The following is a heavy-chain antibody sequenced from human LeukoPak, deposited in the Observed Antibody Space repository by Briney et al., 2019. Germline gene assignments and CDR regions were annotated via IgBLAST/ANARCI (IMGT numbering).Heavy chain of an antibody. CDR1: GGSISIGGYY. Sequence: SQTLSLTCTVSGGSISIGGYYWSWIRQPPGKGLEWIGEINHSGSTNYNPSLKSRVTISVDTSKNQFSLKLSSVTAADTAVYYCARGPLLRYCSSTSCLNNYYYGMDVWGQGTTVTVSS. CDR3: ARGPLLRYCSSTSCLNNYYYGMDV. J-gene: IGHJ6*02. CDR2: INHSGST. V-gene: IGHV4-34*01. D-gene: IGHD2-2*01.